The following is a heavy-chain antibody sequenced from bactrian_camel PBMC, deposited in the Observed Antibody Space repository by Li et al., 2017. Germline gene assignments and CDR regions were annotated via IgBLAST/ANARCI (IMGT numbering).Heavy chain of an antibody. V-gene: IGHV3S25*01. J-gene: IGHJ7*01. CDR2: IYPGGGST. Sequence: QLVESGGGSVQPGGSLRLSCEVSGPIRSRVFMAWFRQAPGKEREGVAAIYPGGGSTHYADSVKGRFTISQDNAKNTVYLQMDNLQPGDTAMYYCAADTGGPYCSGGFWGGRMSYWGKGTQVTVS. D-gene: IGHD2*01. CDR1: GPIRSRVF.